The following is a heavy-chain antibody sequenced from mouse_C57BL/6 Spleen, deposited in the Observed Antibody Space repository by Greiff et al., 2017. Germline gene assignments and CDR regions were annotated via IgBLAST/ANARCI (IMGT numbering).Heavy chain of an antibody. Sequence: VQLKESGPELVKPGASVKISCKASGYSFTDYNMNWVKQSTGKSLEWIGVINPNYGTTSYNQKFKGKATLTVDQSSSTAYMQLNSLTSEDSAVYYCARSSTGTPLYAMDYWGQGTSVTVSS. CDR1: GYSFTDYN. D-gene: IGHD4-1*02. CDR3: ARSSTGTPLYAMDY. CDR2: INPNYGTT. V-gene: IGHV1-39*01. J-gene: IGHJ4*01.